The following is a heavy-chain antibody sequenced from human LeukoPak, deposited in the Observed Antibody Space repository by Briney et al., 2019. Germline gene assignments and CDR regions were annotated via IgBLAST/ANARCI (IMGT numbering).Heavy chain of an antibody. Sequence: ASVKVSCMASGGTFSSYAISWVRQAPGQGLEWMGRIIPILGIANYAQKFQGRVTITADKSTSTAYMELSSLRSEDTAVYYCASGVGYCSSTSCSNTYYFDYWGQGTLVTVSS. CDR2: IIPILGIA. D-gene: IGHD2-2*01. J-gene: IGHJ4*02. CDR1: GGTFSSYA. CDR3: ASGVGYCSSTSCSNTYYFDY. V-gene: IGHV1-69*04.